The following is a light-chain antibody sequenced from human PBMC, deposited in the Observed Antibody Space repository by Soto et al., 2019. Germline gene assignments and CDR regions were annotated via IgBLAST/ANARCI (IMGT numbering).Light chain of an antibody. V-gene: IGLV2-14*01. CDR1: SSDVGGYIY. Sequence: QSALTQPASVSGSPGQSITISCTGTSSDVGGYIYVSWYRQHPGKAPKPIIYEASNRPSGVSNRFSGSKSGNTASLTISGLQAEDEADYYCSSYTSMTTLVFGTGTKLTVL. CDR2: EAS. CDR3: SSYTSMTTLV. J-gene: IGLJ1*01.